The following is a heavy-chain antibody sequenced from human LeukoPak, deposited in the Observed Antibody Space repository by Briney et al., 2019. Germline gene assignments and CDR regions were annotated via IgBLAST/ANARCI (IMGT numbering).Heavy chain of an antibody. V-gene: IGHV3-74*01. CDR1: GFTFSSYW. CDR2: INSDGSST. D-gene: IGHD2-2*01. CDR3: ARDRQGGSTSCYHA. J-gene: IGHJ5*02. Sequence: PAGSLRLSCAASGFTFSSYWMHWVRPAPGKGLVRVSRINSDGSSTSYGDSVKGRFTISRDNAKSTLYLQMNSLRAEDTAVYYCARDRQGGSTSCYHAWGQGTLVSVSS.